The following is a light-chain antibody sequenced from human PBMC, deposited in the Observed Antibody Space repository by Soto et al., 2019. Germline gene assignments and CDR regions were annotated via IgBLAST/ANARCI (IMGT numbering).Light chain of an antibody. Sequence: QLVLTQPPSVSGAPGQRVTISCTGTSSNIGEGYDVPWYQQLPGTAPKLLLYANNNRPSGVPDRFSGSKSGTSASLAIAGLQAEDEADYYCLSYDNSLSGVLFGGGTQLTVL. CDR3: LSYDNSLSGVL. J-gene: IGLJ2*01. CDR2: ANN. V-gene: IGLV1-40*01. CDR1: SSNIGEGYD.